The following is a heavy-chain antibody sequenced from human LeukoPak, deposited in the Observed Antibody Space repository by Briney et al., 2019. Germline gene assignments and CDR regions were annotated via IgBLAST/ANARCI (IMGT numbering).Heavy chain of an antibody. Sequence: PSGTLSLTCTVSGGSFTSSNWWTWVRQPPGKGLEWIGETYHSGSTNYNPSLKSRVTISVDTSKNQFSLKLTSVTAADTAVYYCARVFSGLDYWGQGTLVTVSS. D-gene: IGHD2-8*02. V-gene: IGHV4-4*02. CDR2: TYHSGST. CDR1: GGSFTSSNW. J-gene: IGHJ4*02. CDR3: ARVFSGLDY.